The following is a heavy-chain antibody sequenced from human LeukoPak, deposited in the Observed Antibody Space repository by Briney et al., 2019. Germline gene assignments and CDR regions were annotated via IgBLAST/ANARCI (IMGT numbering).Heavy chain of an antibody. V-gene: IGHV3-23*01. CDR3: AKIREHYDSSGYYAY. D-gene: IGHD3-22*01. CDR1: GFTFSNYG. Sequence: GGSLRLSCAASGFTFSNYGMSWVRQAPGKGLEWVSAISGSGGSTYYADSVKGRFTISRDNSKNTLYLQMNSLRAEDTAVYYCAKIREHYDSSGYYAYWGQGTLVTVSS. J-gene: IGHJ4*02. CDR2: ISGSGGST.